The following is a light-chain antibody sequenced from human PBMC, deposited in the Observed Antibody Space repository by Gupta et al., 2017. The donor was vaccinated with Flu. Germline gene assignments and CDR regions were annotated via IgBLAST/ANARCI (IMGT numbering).Light chain of an antibody. CDR2: DVN. J-gene: IGLJ2*01. V-gene: IGLV2-14*01. CDR3: RSYTIICTLVV. Sequence: QSALTQPASVSGSAGQSITISCSGTSTDVGGYNHVSWSQHHPVKAPKLLIYDVNNRPSGTANRFSGSKSGNTASLTISGIQSEDEADYYCRSYTIICTLVVFGGGTKLTVL. CDR1: STDVGGYNH.